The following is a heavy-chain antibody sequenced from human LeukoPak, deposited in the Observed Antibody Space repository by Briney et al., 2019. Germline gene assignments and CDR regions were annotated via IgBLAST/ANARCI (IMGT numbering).Heavy chain of an antibody. J-gene: IGHJ4*02. Sequence: PSETLSLTCTVSGGSISTFYWSWIRQPPGKGLEWIGYVDYSGTTNCNPSLQSRVTISVDTSENQFSLKLNSVTAADTAVYYCASGSSWYMGGFDFWGQGTLVTVSS. CDR3: ASGSSWYMGGFDF. D-gene: IGHD6-13*01. CDR1: GGSISTFY. V-gene: IGHV4-59*01. CDR2: VDYSGTT.